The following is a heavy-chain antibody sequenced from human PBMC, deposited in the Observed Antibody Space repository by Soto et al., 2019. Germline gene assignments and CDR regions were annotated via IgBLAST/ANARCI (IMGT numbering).Heavy chain of an antibody. CDR2: ISAYNGNT. CDR1: GYTFTSYG. J-gene: IGHJ4*02. Sequence: ASVKVSCKASGYTFTSYGISWVRQPPGQGLEWMGWISAYNGNTNYAQKLQARVTMTTDTTTSTAYMELRSLRSDDTAVYSCYGYPGYSYGYYFDYWGQGTLVTVS. D-gene: IGHD5-18*01. V-gene: IGHV1-18*01. CDR3: YGYPGYSYGYYFDY.